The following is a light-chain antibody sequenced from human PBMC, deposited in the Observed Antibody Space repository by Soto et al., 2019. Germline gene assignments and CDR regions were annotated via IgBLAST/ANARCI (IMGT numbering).Light chain of an antibody. CDR3: QQSYSSPRT. V-gene: IGKV1-39*01. CDR2: ATS. CDR1: QHVDRY. Sequence: DIQLTRSPSSLSASVGDRVTITCRASQHVDRYLNWYQQKPGKAPQVLIYATSNLQSGVPSRFSGSGSGTDFTLTINSLQPEDFATYHCQQSYSSPRTFGQGTKVEIK. J-gene: IGKJ1*01.